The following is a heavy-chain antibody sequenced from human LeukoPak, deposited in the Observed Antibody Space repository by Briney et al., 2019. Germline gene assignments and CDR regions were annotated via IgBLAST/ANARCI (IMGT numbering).Heavy chain of an antibody. CDR3: ARVTMIPSGAFDI. V-gene: IGHV3-7*01. CDR2: IKQDGSEK. D-gene: IGHD3-22*01. CDR1: GFTFSSYW. Sequence: GGSLRLSCAASGFTFSSYWMSWVRQAPGKGLEWVANIKQDGSEKYYVDSVKGRFTISRDNAKNSLYLQMNSLRAEDTAVYYCARVTMIPSGAFDIWGQGTMVTVSS. J-gene: IGHJ3*02.